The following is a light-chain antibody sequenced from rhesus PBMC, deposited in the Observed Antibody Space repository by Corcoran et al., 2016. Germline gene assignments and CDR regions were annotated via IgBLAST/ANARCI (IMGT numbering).Light chain of an antibody. V-gene: IGKV3-42*03. CDR3: QQYSSWPLT. CDR2: GAS. Sequence: EIVLTQSPATLSLSPGERATLSRRASQRVSSSLAWYQQKPGPVPRLLSYGASSRASGIPDRFSGSGSGTDFNLTISSLEPEDFAVYDCQQYSSWPLTFGGGTKVEIK. J-gene: IGKJ4*01. CDR1: QRVSSS.